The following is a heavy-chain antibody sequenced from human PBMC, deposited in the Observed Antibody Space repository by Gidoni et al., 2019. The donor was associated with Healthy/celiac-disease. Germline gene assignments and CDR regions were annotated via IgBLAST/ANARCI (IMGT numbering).Heavy chain of an antibody. CDR2: IYYSGST. CDR1: GGSISSSSYY. CDR3: ARQWAGGPTVTYGLYYYYGMDV. D-gene: IGHD4-17*01. V-gene: IGHV4-39*01. Sequence: QLQLQESGPGLVKPSETLSLTCTVSGGSISSSSYYWGWIRQPPGKGLEWIGSIYYSGSTYYNPSLKSRVTISVDTSKNQFSLKLSSVTAADTAVYYCARQWAGGPTVTYGLYYYYGMDVWGQGTTVTVSS. J-gene: IGHJ6*02.